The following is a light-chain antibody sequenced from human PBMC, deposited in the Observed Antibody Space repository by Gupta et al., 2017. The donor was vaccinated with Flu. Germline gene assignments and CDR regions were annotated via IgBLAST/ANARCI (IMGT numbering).Light chain of an antibody. J-gene: IGLJ3*02. V-gene: IGLV2-14*01. CDR1: SSDVGGYNY. CDR3: SSHTSSSSWV. Sequence: QSALTQPASVSGSPGPSITISCTGTSSDVGGYNYVSWYQQHPDKAPKLMIYEVSNRPSGVANRFSGSKSGNTASLTISGVQAEDEAHYYCSSHTSSSSWVFGGGTKLTVL. CDR2: EVS.